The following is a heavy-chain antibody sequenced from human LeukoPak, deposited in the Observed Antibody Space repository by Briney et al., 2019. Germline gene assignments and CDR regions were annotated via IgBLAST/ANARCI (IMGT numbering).Heavy chain of an antibody. CDR3: ATPGGIAAAGTNYFDY. J-gene: IGHJ4*02. CDR1: GYTFTSYA. V-gene: IGHV7-4-1*02. D-gene: IGHD6-13*01. Sequence: GASVKVSCKASGYTFTSYAMNWVRQAPGQGLEWKGWINTNTGNPTYAQGFTGRFVFSLDTSVSTAYLQISSLKAEDTAVYYCATPGGIAAAGTNYFDYWGQGTLVTVSS. CDR2: INTNTGNP.